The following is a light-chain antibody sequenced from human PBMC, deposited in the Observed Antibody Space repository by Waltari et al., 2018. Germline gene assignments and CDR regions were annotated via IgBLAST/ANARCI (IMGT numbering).Light chain of an antibody. V-gene: IGKV2-30*02. CDR3: MQSTHWPPWT. CDR2: MFS. J-gene: IGKJ1*01. Sequence: SLVHTDGNTYLHWFQQRPGQSPRRLIYMFSHLYSGFPDRFIGSGSGTDFTLKISSVEAEDVGIYYCMQSTHWPPWTFGQGTKVEIK. CDR1: SLVHTDGNTY.